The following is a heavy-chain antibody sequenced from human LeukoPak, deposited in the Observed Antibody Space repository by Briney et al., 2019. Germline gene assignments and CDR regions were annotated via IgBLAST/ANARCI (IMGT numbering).Heavy chain of an antibody. Sequence: GGSLRLSFAASGFTFSSSAMSWVRQAPGKGLECVSAFSGSGGSTYYADSVKGRFTISRDNSKNTLSLQMNSLRAEDTAIYYCAKASNTWNYFDYWGQGTLGTVSS. J-gene: IGHJ4*02. V-gene: IGHV3-23*01. D-gene: IGHD1-1*01. CDR3: AKASNTWNYFDY. CDR1: GFTFSSSA. CDR2: FSGSGGST.